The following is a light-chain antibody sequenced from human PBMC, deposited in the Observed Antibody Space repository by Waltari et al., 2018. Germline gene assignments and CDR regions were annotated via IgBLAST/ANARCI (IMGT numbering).Light chain of an antibody. CDR3: QTGGHGTWV. J-gene: IGLJ3*02. CDR2: VNSDGSH. CDR1: SGHSSNV. Sequence: QLVLTQSPSASASLGASVKLTCTLSSGHSSNVIAWLQQQPEKGPRYLMKVNSDGSHGKGDKVPDRCSGSSSGTEHYLAISSLQSEDEADYYCQTGGHGTWVFGGGTKLTVL. V-gene: IGLV4-69*01.